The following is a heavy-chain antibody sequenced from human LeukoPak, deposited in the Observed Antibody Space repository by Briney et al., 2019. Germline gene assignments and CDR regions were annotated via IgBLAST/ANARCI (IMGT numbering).Heavy chain of an antibody. J-gene: IGHJ6*03. D-gene: IGHD1-20*01. CDR1: GGTFSSYA. Sequence: SVKVSCKASGGTFSSYAISWVRQAPGQGLEWMGGIIPIFGTANYAQKFQGRVTITTDESTSTAYMELSSLRSEDTAVYYCARANNFITGTPLYYYMDVWGKGTTVTVSS. V-gene: IGHV1-69*05. CDR3: ARANNFITGTPLYYYMDV. CDR2: IIPIFGTA.